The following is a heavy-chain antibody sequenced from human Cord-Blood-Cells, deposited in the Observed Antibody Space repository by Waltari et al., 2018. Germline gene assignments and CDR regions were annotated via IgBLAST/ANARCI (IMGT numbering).Heavy chain of an antibody. D-gene: IGHD6-19*01. CDR2: TYYRGST. J-gene: IGHJ2*01. CDR1: GGSISSSSYY. CDR3: AAGIAVAVWYFDL. Sequence: QLQLQESGPGLVKPSETLSLTCTVSGGSISSSSYYWGWIRQPPGKGLEWIGSTYYRGSTYPHPSLKRRVTISVDTSKNQSSLELSAVTAADTAVYYCAAGIAVAVWYFDLWGRGTLVTVSS. V-gene: IGHV4-39*01.